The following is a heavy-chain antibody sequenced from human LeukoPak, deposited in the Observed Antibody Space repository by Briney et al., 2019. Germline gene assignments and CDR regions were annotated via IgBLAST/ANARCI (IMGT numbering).Heavy chain of an antibody. CDR1: GGSISSGGYY. Sequence: PSQTLSLTCTVSGGSISSGGYYWSWIRQPPGKGLEWIGYIFHTGSTYYNPSLKSRVTISVDRSKNQFSLKLSSVTAADTAVYYCARVEAPYYYYMDVWGKGTTVTVSS. J-gene: IGHJ6*03. CDR3: ARVEAPYYYYMDV. CDR2: IFHTGST. V-gene: IGHV4-30-2*01.